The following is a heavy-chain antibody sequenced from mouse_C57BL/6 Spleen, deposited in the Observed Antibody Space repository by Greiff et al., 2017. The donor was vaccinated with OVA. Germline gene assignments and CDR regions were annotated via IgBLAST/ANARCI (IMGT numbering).Heavy chain of an antibody. CDR1: GYSFTDYN. CDR2: INPNYGTT. V-gene: IGHV1-39*01. D-gene: IGHD2-5*01. Sequence: VQLQQSGPELVKPGASVKISCKASGYSFTDYNMHWVKQSNGKSLEWIGVINPNYGTTSYNQKFKDKSTLTVDQSSSTAYMQLNSLTSEDSAVYYCARQDYSKSGAMDYWGQGTSVTVSS. CDR3: ARQDYSKSGAMDY. J-gene: IGHJ4*01.